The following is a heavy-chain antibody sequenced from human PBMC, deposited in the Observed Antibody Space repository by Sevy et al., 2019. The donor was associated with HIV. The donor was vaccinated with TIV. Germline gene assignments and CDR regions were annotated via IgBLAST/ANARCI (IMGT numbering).Heavy chain of an antibody. V-gene: IGHV1-46*01. D-gene: IGHD3-22*01. Sequence: ASVKVSCKASGYTFTNYYMHWVRQAPGQGLEWMEIINLSGGSTTYAQKFQHRVTMTRDTSTSTVYMELSSLRSEDTAVYYCVRDRRGYDSTAYFYDYWGQGTLVTVSS. CDR3: VRDRRGYDSTAYFYDY. J-gene: IGHJ4*01. CDR2: INLSGGST. CDR1: GYTFTNYY.